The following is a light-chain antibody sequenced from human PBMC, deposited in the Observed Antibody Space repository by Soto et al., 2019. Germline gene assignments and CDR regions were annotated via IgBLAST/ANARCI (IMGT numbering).Light chain of an antibody. Sequence: QAVVTQPPSVSGAPGQRVTISCTGSSSNIGAGYDVHWYQQLPGTAPKLLIYGNSNRPSGVPDRFPGSTSGTSASLAITGLQAEDEADYYCQSYDSSLSGVVFGGGTKLTVL. J-gene: IGLJ2*01. CDR1: SSNIGAGYD. CDR2: GNS. CDR3: QSYDSSLSGVV. V-gene: IGLV1-40*01.